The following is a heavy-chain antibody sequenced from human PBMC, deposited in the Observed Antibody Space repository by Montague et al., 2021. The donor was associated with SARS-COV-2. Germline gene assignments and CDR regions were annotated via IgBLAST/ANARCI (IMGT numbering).Heavy chain of an antibody. J-gene: IGHJ6*02. Sequence: SETLSLTCAVSGGSISSSNWWSWVRQPPGKGLEWIGEIYHSGSTNYNPSLKSRVTISVDKSKNQFSLQLSSVTAADTAVYYCARWDSSGWVGRSYYGMDVWGQGTTVTVSS. V-gene: IGHV4-4*02. CDR2: IYHSGST. CDR1: GGSISSSNW. CDR3: ARWDSSGWVGRSYYGMDV. D-gene: IGHD6-19*01.